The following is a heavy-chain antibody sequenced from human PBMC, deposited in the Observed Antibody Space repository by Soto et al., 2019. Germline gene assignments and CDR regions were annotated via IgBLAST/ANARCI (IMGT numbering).Heavy chain of an antibody. CDR3: ARGMTPPGAPAWYYFDS. CDR1: GASITGSSY. V-gene: IGHV4-4*07. CDR2: FSLSGTT. D-gene: IGHD2-8*02. Sequence: QVQLQESGPGLMKPSETLSLTCTVSGASITGSSYWSWIRQPAGKGLEWIGRFSLSGTTNYNPPLRRRVTMSADVSKNQFSLRLTSVTAADTALYSCARGMTPPGAPAWYYFDSWGQGTLVTVSS. J-gene: IGHJ4*02.